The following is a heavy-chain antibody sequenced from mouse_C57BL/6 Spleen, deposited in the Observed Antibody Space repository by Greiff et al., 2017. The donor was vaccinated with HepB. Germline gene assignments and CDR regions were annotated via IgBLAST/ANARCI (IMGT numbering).Heavy chain of an antibody. CDR1: GYTFTSYW. CDR3: ARRSSSYDY. V-gene: IGHV1-69*01. J-gene: IGHJ2*01. CDR2: IDSSDSYT. Sequence: VQLQQPGAELVMPGASVKLSCKASGYTFTSYWMHWVKQRPGQGLEWIGEIDSSDSYTNYNQKFKGKSTLTVDKSSSTAYMQLSSLTSEDSAVYYCARRSSSYDYWGQGTTLTVSS. D-gene: IGHD1-1*01.